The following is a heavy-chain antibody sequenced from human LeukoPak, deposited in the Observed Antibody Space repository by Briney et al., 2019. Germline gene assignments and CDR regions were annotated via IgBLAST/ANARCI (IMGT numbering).Heavy chain of an antibody. CDR1: GGTFSSYA. J-gene: IGHJ4*02. V-gene: IGHV1-69*04. Sequence: SVKVSCKASGGTFSSYAISWVRQAPGQGLEWMGRIIPILGIANYAQKFQGRVTITADKSTSTAYMELSSLRSEGTAVYYCARDPYDSSGKSEIFDYWGQGTLVTVSS. CDR3: ARDPYDSSGKSEIFDY. D-gene: IGHD3-22*01. CDR2: IIPILGIA.